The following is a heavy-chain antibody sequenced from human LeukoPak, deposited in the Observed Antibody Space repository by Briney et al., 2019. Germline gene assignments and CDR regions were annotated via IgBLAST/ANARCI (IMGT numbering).Heavy chain of an antibody. V-gene: IGHV3-20*04. D-gene: IGHD4-11*01. Sequence: GGSLRLSCEASGFTFDDYGMSWVRQAPGKGLEWVSGINWNGGSTGYADSVKGRFTISRDNAKNSLYLQMNSLRAEDTALYYCARDEYVTTGYYFDYWGQGTLVTVSS. CDR2: INWNGGST. CDR3: ARDEYVTTGYYFDY. J-gene: IGHJ4*02. CDR1: GFTFDDYG.